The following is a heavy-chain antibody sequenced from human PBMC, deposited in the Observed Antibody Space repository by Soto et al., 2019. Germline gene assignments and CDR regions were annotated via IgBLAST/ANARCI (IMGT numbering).Heavy chain of an antibody. J-gene: IGHJ4*02. D-gene: IGHD2-2*03. Sequence: PWGSLRLSCAASGFTFSSYGMHWVRQAPGKGLEWVAVISYDGSNKYYADSVKGRFTISRDNSKNTLYLQMNSLRAEDTAVYYCAKDWVGIVVVPAATFFDYWGQGTLVTVSS. CDR3: AKDWVGIVVVPAATFFDY. CDR2: ISYDGSNK. V-gene: IGHV3-30*18. CDR1: GFTFSSYG.